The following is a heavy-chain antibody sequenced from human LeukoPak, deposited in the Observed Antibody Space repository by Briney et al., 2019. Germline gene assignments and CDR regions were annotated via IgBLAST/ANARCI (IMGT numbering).Heavy chain of an antibody. V-gene: IGHV3-7*01. D-gene: IGHD3-10*01. J-gene: IGHJ4*02. CDR2: IKQDGSEK. Sequence: PGGSLRLSCAASGFTFSSYWMSWVRQAPGKGLEWVANIKQDGSEKYYVDSVKGRFTISRDNAKNSLYLQMNSLRAEDTAVYYCVRERFHGSGAPKFDFWGQGTLVTVSS. CDR3: VRERFHGSGAPKFDF. CDR1: GFTFSSYW.